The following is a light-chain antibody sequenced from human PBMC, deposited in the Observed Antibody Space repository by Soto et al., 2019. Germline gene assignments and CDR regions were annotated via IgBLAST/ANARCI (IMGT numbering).Light chain of an antibody. CDR3: QPSYSTPWT. V-gene: IGKV1-39*01. Sequence: DFQMTQSPSSLSASVGDRVTITCRASPSISSYLNWYQQTPGKAPKLLIYAASRLQGGVPSRFCSCGPGTDLTLTISSLLPEDFATYYCQPSYSTPWTVGQGTKAEIK. J-gene: IGKJ1*01. CDR1: PSISSY. CDR2: AAS.